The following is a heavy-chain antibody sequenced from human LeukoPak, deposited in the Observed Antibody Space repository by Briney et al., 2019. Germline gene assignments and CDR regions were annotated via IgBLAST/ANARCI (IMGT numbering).Heavy chain of an antibody. CDR1: GFTFSSYA. J-gene: IGHJ6*02. CDR3: AVAPNYYYYYGMDV. V-gene: IGHV3-23*01. D-gene: IGHD5-12*01. Sequence: GSLRLSCAASGFTFSSYAMSWVRQAPGKGLEWVSAISGSGGSTYYADSVKGRFTISRDNSKNTLYLQMNSLRAEDTAVYYCAVAPNYYYYYGMDVWGQGTTVTVSS. CDR2: ISGSGGST.